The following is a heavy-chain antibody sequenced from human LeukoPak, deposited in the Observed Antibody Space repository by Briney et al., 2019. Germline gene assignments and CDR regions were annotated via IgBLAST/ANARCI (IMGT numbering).Heavy chain of an antibody. CDR2: INHSGST. Sequence: KPSETLSLTCAVYGGSFSGYYWSWIRQPPGKGLEWIGEINHSGSTNYNPSLKSRVTISVDTSKNQFSLKLSSVTAADTAVYYCARSKWKLILCFDLWGRGTLVTVSS. V-gene: IGHV4-34*01. D-gene: IGHD1-26*01. CDR3: ARSKWKLILCFDL. CDR1: GGSFSGYY. J-gene: IGHJ2*01.